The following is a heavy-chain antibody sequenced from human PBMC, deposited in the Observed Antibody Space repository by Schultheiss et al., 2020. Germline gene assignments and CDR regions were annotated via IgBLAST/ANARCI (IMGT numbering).Heavy chain of an antibody. CDR1: GFTFSSYG. CDR3: ARDHGYNSYYYYNMDV. CDR2: ISYDGSNK. D-gene: IGHD5-24*01. Sequence: GGSLRLSCAASGFTFSSYGMHWVRQAQGKGLEWVAVISYDGSNKYYADSVKGRFTISRDNSKNTLYLQMNSLKAEDTAVYYCARDHGYNSYYYYNMDVWGKGTTVTVSS. J-gene: IGHJ6*03. V-gene: IGHV3-30*03.